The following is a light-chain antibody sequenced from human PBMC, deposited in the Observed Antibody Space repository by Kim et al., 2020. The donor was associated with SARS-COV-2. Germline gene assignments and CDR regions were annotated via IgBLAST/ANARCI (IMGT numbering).Light chain of an antibody. Sequence: GQSITISCSGTSSDIGSSLTVSWYQQHSGKAPRLIIFDVSDRPSGVSARFSGSKSGNLASLTISGLQSADEADYYCCSTSNSLDYVFGTGTKVTVL. CDR3: CSTSNSLDYV. CDR2: DVS. V-gene: IGLV2-14*03. CDR1: SSDIGSSLT. J-gene: IGLJ1*01.